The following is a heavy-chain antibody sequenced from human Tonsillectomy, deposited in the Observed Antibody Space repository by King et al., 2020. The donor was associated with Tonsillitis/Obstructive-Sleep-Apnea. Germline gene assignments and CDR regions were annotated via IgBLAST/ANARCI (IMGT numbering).Heavy chain of an antibody. CDR1: GGSISSYY. Sequence: QLQESGPGLVKPSENLSLTCPVSGGSISSYYWSWIRQPPGKGLEWIGYIYYSGSTNYNPSLKSRVTISVDTSKKQFSLKLSSVTAADTAVYYCARHWTNDFWRGGYFDLWGRGTLVTVSS. V-gene: IGHV4-59*08. CDR3: ARHWTNDFWRGGYFDL. CDR2: IYYSGST. D-gene: IGHD3-3*01. J-gene: IGHJ2*01.